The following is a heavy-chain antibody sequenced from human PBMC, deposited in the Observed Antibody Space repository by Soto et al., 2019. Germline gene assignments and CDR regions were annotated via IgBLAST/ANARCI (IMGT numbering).Heavy chain of an antibody. CDR1: GFNFGNYV. CDR2: INWNSDKV. V-gene: IGHV3-9*01. J-gene: IGHJ4*02. CDR3: AKDKGGTPYYIDS. D-gene: IGHD6-25*01. Sequence: EVLLVESGGGLVQPGRSLRLSCAVSGFNFGNYVMHWVRQAPGKGLEWVAAINWNSDKVAYAGSVLGRFTIFRDSAKNSLHLQMNDLTTEDTAFYYCAKDKGGTPYYIDSWGQGILVTVSS.